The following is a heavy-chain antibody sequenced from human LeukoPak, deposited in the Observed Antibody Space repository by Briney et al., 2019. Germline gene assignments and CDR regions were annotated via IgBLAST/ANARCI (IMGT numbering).Heavy chain of an antibody. Sequence: PSQTLSLTCTVSGVSISSGGYYWSWIRQPPGKGLEWIGYIYHSGSTYYNPSLKSRVTISVDRSKNQFSLKLSSVTAADTAVYYCARWGGYCSSTSCQTGTFDYWGQGTLVTVSS. CDR3: ARWGGYCSSTSCQTGTFDY. V-gene: IGHV4-30-2*01. CDR1: GVSISSGGYY. J-gene: IGHJ4*02. CDR2: IYHSGST. D-gene: IGHD2-2*01.